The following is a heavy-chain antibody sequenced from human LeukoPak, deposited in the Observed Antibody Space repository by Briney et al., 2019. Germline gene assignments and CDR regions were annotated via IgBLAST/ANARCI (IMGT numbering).Heavy chain of an antibody. Sequence: GGSLRLSCAASGFSFSNYSINWVRQAPGKGLEWVPSISRSSSYIYYADSVKGRFTISRDNVKNSVFLQMNSLRAEDTALYYCAKDSSNNGLDYWGQGTLVTVSS. CDR1: GFSFSNYS. V-gene: IGHV3-21*04. D-gene: IGHD1/OR15-1a*01. CDR2: ISRSSSYI. CDR3: AKDSSNNGLDY. J-gene: IGHJ4*02.